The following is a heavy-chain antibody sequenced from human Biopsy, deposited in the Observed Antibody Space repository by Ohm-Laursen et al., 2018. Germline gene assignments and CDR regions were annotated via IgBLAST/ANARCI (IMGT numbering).Heavy chain of an antibody. J-gene: IGHJ4*02. Sequence: ASVKVSCKVSGYTLNELSMHWMRQAPGQGLEWLGYINCKTGATNYAQKFQGTVTITRDTSISTAYLALGSLRSADTAIYYCARDPLNGHKHFDYWGQGTLVTVSS. CDR3: ARDPLNGHKHFDY. D-gene: IGHD2-8*01. CDR2: INCKTGAT. CDR1: GYTLNELS. V-gene: IGHV1-2*02.